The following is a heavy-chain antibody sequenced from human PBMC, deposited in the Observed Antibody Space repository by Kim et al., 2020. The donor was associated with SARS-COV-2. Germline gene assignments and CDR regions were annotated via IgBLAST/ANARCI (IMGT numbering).Heavy chain of an antibody. CDR2: ISYDGSNK. D-gene: IGHD3-10*01. CDR1: GFTFSSYA. J-gene: IGHJ4*02. V-gene: IGHV3-30*04. CDR3: ARGGVTMVRGVKPFDY. Sequence: GGSLRLSCAASGFTFSSYAMHWVRQAPGKVLEWVAVISYDGSNKYYADSVKGRFTISRDNSKNTLYLQMNSLRAEDTAVYYCARGGVTMVRGVKPFDYWGQGTLVTVSS.